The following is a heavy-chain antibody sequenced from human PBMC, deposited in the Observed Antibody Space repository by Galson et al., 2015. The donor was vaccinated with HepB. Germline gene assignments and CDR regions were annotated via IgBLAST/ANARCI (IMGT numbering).Heavy chain of an antibody. CDR1: GFTFSSYW. CDR3: ARDPSVYYPYYYYTMDV. Sequence: SLRLSCAASGFTFSSYWMSWVRQAPGKGLEWVANIRQGGSGKYYVDSVKGRFTISRDNAKNSLYLQMNSLRAEDTAVYYCARDPSVYYPYYYYTMDVSGQVTTGTAPS. J-gene: IGHJ6*02. V-gene: IGHV3-7*03. CDR2: IRQGGSGK. D-gene: IGHD3-10*01.